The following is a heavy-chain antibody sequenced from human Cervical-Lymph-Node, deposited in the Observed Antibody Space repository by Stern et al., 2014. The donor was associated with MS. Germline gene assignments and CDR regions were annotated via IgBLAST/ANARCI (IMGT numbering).Heavy chain of an antibody. Sequence: EVQLEESGGGLVKPGGSLRLSCAAFGFSLSDYGINWVRPAPGKGLEWVSSISATSSYIYYADAVRGRFTISRDNAKNSVYRQMNSLRAEDTAMYYCARGGDDYGDSAHWGQGAPVTVSS. V-gene: IGHV3-21*01. CDR2: ISATSSYI. J-gene: IGHJ4*02. D-gene: IGHD4/OR15-4a*01. CDR1: GFSLSDYG. CDR3: ARGGDDYGDSAH.